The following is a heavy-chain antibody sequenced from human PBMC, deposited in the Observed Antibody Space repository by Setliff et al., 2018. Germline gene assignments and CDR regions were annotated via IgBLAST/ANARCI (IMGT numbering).Heavy chain of an antibody. V-gene: IGHV4-34*09. CDR3: ATTNWDFYYMDV. Sequence: PSETLSLTCAAYGGTFSDYFWTWIRQRPGQGLEWIGYISYSGKAHYNPSLESRVVISEDTSKKRFSLRLNSVTAADTAVYYCATTNWDFYYMDVWGKGTTVTVSS. D-gene: IGHD1-1*01. J-gene: IGHJ6*03. CDR2: ISYSGKA. CDR1: GGTFSDYF.